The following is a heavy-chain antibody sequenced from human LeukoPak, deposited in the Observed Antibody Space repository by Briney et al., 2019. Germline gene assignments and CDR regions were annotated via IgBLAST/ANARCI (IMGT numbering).Heavy chain of an antibody. CDR1: GFTFGKYW. Sequence: GGSLRLSCVASGFTFGKYWMSWVRQAPGKGLEWVASIKHDGSEKYYVDSVRGRFTISRDNTMNSLYLQMSSLRAEDTAVYYCATDRGWRTSGYYLYYFEYWGQGTLVAYSS. J-gene: IGHJ4*02. D-gene: IGHD3-3*01. CDR2: IKHDGSEK. V-gene: IGHV3-7*01. CDR3: ATDRGWRTSGYYLYYFEY.